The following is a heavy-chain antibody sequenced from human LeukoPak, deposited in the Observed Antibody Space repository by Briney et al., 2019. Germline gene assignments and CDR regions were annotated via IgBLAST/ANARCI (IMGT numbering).Heavy chain of an antibody. CDR3: APGWFGDPNFDY. V-gene: IGHV3-48*01. J-gene: IGHJ4*02. CDR1: GFTFSRDS. CDR2: IGSGGTTK. Sequence: QPGGSLRLSCAASGFTFSRDSLTWVRQAPGKGLERLSYIGSGGTTKFYADSVMGRFTISRDNAKNSLYLQLNSLRAEDTAVYYCAPGWFGDPNFDYWGQGTLVTVSS. D-gene: IGHD3-10*01.